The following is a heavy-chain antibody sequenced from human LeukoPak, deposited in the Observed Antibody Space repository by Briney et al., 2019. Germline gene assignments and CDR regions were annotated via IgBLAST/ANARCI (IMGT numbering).Heavy chain of an antibody. CDR1: GYTFTSYD. CDR3: ARAMLSAGPAWYFDY. V-gene: IGHV1-8*03. D-gene: IGHD2-8*01. CDR2: MNPNSGNT. Sequence: ASVKVSCKASGYTFTSYDINWVRQATGQGLEWMGWMNPNSGNTGYAQKFQGRVTITRNTSISTAYMELSSLRSEDTTVYYCARAMLSAGPAWYFDYWGQGTLVTVSS. J-gene: IGHJ4*02.